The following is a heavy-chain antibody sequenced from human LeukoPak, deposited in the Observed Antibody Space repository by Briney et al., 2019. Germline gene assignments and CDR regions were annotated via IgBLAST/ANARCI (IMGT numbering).Heavy chain of an antibody. CDR2: IHHSGST. V-gene: IGHV4-31*03. J-gene: IGHJ5*02. D-gene: IGHD6-13*01. CDR1: GGSIRSDIYY. Sequence: SETLSLTCTVSGGSIRSDIYYWSWIRQHPGKGLEWIGYIHHSGSTYYNPSLKSRVTTSVDTSKNQFSLKLSSVTAADTAVYYCARGGAAAGSYNWFDPWGQGTLVTVSS. CDR3: ARGGAAAGSYNWFDP.